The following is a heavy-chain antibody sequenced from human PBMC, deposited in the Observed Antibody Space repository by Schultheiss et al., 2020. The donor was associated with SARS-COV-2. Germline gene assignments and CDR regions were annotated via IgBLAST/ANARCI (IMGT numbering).Heavy chain of an antibody. CDR1: GYTFTSYG. CDR3: ARDRGPLDGRYYYGMDV. CDR2: ISAYNGNT. D-gene: IGHD3-10*01. V-gene: IGHV1-18*04. Sequence: ASVKVSCKASGYTFTSYGISWVRQAPGQGLEWMGWISAYNGNTNYAQKPQGRVTMTTDTSTSTAYMELRSLRSDDTAVYYCARDRGPLDGRYYYGMDVWGQGTTVTVAS. J-gene: IGHJ6*02.